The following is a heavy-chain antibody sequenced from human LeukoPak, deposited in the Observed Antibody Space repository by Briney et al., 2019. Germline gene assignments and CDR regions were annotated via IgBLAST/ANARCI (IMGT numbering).Heavy chain of an antibody. V-gene: IGHV3-7*03. CDR2: IKQGGSEK. Sequence: GGSLRLSCEASGFTFSNYWMSWVRQAPGKGLEWVANIKQGGSEKYYVDSVKGRFTISRDNAKNSLYLQMNSLRSEDTAVYYCARDPPNYYDSSGYYSTLDYWGQGTLVTVSS. J-gene: IGHJ4*02. CDR3: ARDPPNYYDSSGYYSTLDY. D-gene: IGHD3-22*01. CDR1: GFTFSNYW.